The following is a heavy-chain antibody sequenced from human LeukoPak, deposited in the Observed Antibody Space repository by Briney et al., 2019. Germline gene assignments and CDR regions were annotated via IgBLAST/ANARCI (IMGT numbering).Heavy chain of an antibody. CDR2: IYYSGST. V-gene: IGHV4-34*09. Sequence: SETLSLTCAVYGGSFIDYHWTWIRQPPGKGLEWIGYIYYSGSTYYNPSLKSRVTISVDTSKNQFSLKLSSVTAADTAVYYCARGGYSGYDSPRLDYWGQGTLVTVSS. D-gene: IGHD5-12*01. CDR3: ARGGYSGYDSPRLDY. J-gene: IGHJ4*02. CDR1: GGSFIDYH.